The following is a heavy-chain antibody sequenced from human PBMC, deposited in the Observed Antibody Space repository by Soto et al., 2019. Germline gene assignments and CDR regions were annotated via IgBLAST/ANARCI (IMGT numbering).Heavy chain of an antibody. D-gene: IGHD3-10*02. CDR2: ISDDGHNK. V-gene: IGHV3-30*18. CDR1: QLTFNNYA. Sequence: QVQLVESGGGVVQPGRSLSLSCAASQLTFNNYAMHWVRQAPGKGLEWVAVISDDGHNKYYADSVRGRFTISRDNSKNTVYLHMNSLRVDDTAVYYCAKDLNVKTYVPYGMDVWGQGTTVPVSS. J-gene: IGHJ6*02. CDR3: AKDLNVKTYVPYGMDV.